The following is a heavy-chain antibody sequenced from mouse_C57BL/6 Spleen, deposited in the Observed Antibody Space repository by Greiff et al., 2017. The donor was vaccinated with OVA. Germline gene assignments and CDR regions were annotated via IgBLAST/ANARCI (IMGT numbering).Heavy chain of an antibody. D-gene: IGHD2-4*01. J-gene: IGHJ2*01. V-gene: IGHV1-69*01. CDR3: ARRYDYHYFDY. CDR2: IDPSDSYT. CDR1: GYTFTSYW. Sequence: QVQLQQPGAELVMPGASVKLSCKASGYTFTSYWMHWVKQRPGQGLEWIGEIDPSDSYTNYNQKFKGKSTLTVDKSSSTAYMQLSSLTSEDSAVYYCARRYDYHYFDYWGQGTTLTVSS.